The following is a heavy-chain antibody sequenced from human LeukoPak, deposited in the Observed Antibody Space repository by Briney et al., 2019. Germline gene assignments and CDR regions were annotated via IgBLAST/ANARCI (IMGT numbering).Heavy chain of an antibody. CDR1: GFTFSSYG. J-gene: IGHJ4*02. CDR2: IWYDGSNK. CDR3: ARAPRGYYFDY. D-gene: IGHD3-10*01. Sequence: GGSLRLSCLASGFTFSSYGMHWVRQAPGKGLEWVAVIWYDGSNKYYADSVKGRFTISRDNSKNTLYLQMNSLRAEDTAVYYCARAPRGYYFDYWGQGTLVTVSS. V-gene: IGHV3-33*08.